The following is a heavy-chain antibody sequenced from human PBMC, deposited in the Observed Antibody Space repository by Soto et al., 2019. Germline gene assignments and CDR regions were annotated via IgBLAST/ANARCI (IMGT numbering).Heavy chain of an antibody. Sequence: QVQLVQSGAEVKKPGASVKVSCKASGYTFTSYDINWVRQATGQGLEWMGWMNPNSGNTGYAQKFQGRVTMTRNTXISTAYMELSSLRSEDTAVYYCARANADYGDDAFDIWGQGTMVTVSS. V-gene: IGHV1-8*01. J-gene: IGHJ3*02. CDR3: ARANADYGDDAFDI. CDR2: MNPNSGNT. CDR1: GYTFTSYD. D-gene: IGHD3-16*01.